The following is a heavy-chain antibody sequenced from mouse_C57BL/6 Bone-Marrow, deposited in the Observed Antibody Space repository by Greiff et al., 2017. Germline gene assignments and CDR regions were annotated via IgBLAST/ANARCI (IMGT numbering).Heavy chain of an antibody. Sequence: EVQLQQSGAELVRPGASVKLSCTASGFNIKDDYMHWVKQRPEQGLEWIGWIDPENGDTEYASKFQGKATITADTSSNTAYLQLSSLTSEETAVYYCTLPSITTVVALDYWGQGTTLTVSS. CDR3: TLPSITTVVALDY. D-gene: IGHD1-1*01. CDR1: GFNIKDDY. J-gene: IGHJ2*01. V-gene: IGHV14-4*01. CDR2: IDPENGDT.